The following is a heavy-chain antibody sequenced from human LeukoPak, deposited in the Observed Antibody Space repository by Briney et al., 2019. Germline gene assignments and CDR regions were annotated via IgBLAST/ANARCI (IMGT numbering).Heavy chain of an antibody. Sequence: GESLRLSCAASGFTFSRYGILWVPQAPGKGLEWVTFTRYDGGSEYHADSVKGRFTISRDNSKNTLYLQMNSLRAEDTAVYYCANWLYGSGSYKVYWGQGTLVTVSS. CDR2: TRYDGGSE. J-gene: IGHJ4*02. V-gene: IGHV3-30*02. CDR1: GFTFSRYG. CDR3: ANWLYGSGSYKVY. D-gene: IGHD3-10*01.